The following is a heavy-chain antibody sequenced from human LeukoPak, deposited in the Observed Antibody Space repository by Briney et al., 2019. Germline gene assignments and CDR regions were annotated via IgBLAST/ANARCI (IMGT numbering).Heavy chain of an antibody. CDR2: IYHSGST. CDR1: GGSISSGGYS. CDR3: ARGHTFGGVTGLFDY. V-gene: IGHV4-30-2*01. Sequence: SQTLSLTCAVSGGSISSGGYSWSWIRQPPGKGLEWIGYIYHSGSTYYNPSLKSRVTISVDRSKNQFSLKLSSVTAADTAVYYCARGHTFGGVTGLFDYWGQGTLVTVSS. J-gene: IGHJ4*02. D-gene: IGHD3-16*01.